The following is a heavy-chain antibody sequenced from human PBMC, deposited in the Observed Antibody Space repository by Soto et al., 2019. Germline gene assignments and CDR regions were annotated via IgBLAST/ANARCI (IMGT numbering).Heavy chain of an antibody. V-gene: IGHV1-18*01. Sequence: QVQLVQSGGEVKRPGASVKVSCKTSGYTFSNYGITWVRQAPGQPLEWLGWISLYSDGTNYAQKFQGRVYMTTDTSTTTAYMELRSLRSDDKAVYYCSRVVPGAEAWFGPWGQGTLVTVSS. CDR2: ISLYSDGT. CDR3: SRVVPGAEAWFGP. J-gene: IGHJ5*02. D-gene: IGHD2-2*01. CDR1: GYTFSNYG.